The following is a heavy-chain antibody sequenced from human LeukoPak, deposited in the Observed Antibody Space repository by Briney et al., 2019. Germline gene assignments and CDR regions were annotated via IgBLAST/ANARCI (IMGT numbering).Heavy chain of an antibody. J-gene: IGHJ4*02. CDR3: AKGHMVRGVITDFDY. D-gene: IGHD3-10*01. CDR2: ISWNSGSI. Sequence: GGSLRLSCAASGFTFDDYAMHWVRQAPGKGLEWVSGISWNSGSIGYADSVKGRFTISRDNAKNSLYLQMNSLRAEDTALYYCAKGHMVRGVITDFDYWGQGTLVTVSS. V-gene: IGHV3-9*01. CDR1: GFTFDDYA.